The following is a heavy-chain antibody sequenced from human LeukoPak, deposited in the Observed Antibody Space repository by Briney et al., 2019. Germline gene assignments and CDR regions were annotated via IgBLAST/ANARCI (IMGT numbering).Heavy chain of an antibody. J-gene: IGHJ4*02. CDR3: AKEGNWNLDY. D-gene: IGHD1-1*01. CDR1: GFSFSTNW. V-gene: IGHV3-7*01. Sequence: GGSLRLSCVASGFSFSTNWMDWVRQAPGKGLEWVANIKRDGCEKNYVDSVKGRFTISRDNAKNSLYLEMNSLRAEDTAVYYCAKEGNWNLDYWGQGALVTVSS. CDR2: IKRDGCEK.